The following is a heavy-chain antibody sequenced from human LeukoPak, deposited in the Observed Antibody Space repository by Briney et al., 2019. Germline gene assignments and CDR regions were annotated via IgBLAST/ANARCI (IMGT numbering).Heavy chain of an antibody. D-gene: IGHD2-2*01. Sequence: SETLSLTCTVSGYSISSGYYWGWIRQPPGKGLEWIGSIYHSGSTYYNPSLKSRVTISVDKSKNQFSLKLSVVTAADTAVYYCARDRYQLPIRSDFDYWGQETLVTVSS. CDR3: ARDRYQLPIRSDFDY. V-gene: IGHV4-38-2*02. J-gene: IGHJ4*02. CDR1: GYSISSGYY. CDR2: IYHSGST.